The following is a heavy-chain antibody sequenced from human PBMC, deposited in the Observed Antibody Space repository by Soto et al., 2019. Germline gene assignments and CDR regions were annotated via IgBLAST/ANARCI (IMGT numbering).Heavy chain of an antibody. V-gene: IGHV4-59*01. J-gene: IGHJ6*02. CDR3: ARDHTVSGYYYGMDV. CDR1: GGSISSYY. D-gene: IGHD4-17*01. CDR2: IYYSGST. Sequence: SETLSLTCTVSGGSISSYYWSWIRQPPGKGLEWIGYIYYSGSTNYNPSLKSRVTISVDTSKNQFSLKLSSVTAADTAVYYCARDHTVSGYYYGMDVWGQGTTVTVSS.